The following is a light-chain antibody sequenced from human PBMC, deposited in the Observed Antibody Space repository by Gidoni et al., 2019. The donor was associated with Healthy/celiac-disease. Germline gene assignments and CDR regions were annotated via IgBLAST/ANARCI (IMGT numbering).Light chain of an antibody. J-gene: IGKJ3*01. V-gene: IGKV4-1*01. CDR3: QQYYSTPPT. CDR1: PSVLYSSNNKNY. Sequence: DIVMTQSPDSLAVSLGERATINCKSSPSVLYSSNNKNYLAWYQQKPGQPPKLLIYWASTRESGVPDRFSGSGSGTDFTLTISSLQAEDVAVYYCQQYYSTPPTFGPXTKVDIK. CDR2: WAS.